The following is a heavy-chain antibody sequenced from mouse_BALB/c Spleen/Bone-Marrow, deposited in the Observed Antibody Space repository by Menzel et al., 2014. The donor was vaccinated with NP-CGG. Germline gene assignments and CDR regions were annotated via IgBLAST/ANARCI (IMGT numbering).Heavy chain of an antibody. Sequence: EVQLQQSGPSLVKPSQTLSLTCSVTGDSITSSYWNWIRKFPGNKLEYMGYINYSGNTYYNPSLISRISITRDTSKNQYYLQLNSVTTEDTATYYCTRNYYGPWGQGATLTVSS. V-gene: IGHV3-8*02. CDR2: INYSGNT. CDR3: TRNYYGP. D-gene: IGHD1-2*01. CDR1: GDSITSSY. J-gene: IGHJ2*01.